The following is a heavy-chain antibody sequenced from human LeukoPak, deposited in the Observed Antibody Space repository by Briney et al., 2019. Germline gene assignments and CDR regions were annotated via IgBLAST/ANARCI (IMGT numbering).Heavy chain of an antibody. CDR2: IYTSGST. V-gene: IGHV4-4*09. CDR1: GGSISSYY. CDR3: ARHYGGPFTNFDY. Sequence: PSETLSLTCTVSGGSISSYYWSWIRQPPGKGLEWIGYIYTSGSTNYNPSLKSRVTISVDTSKNQFSLKLSSVTAADTAVYYCARHYGGPFTNFDYWGQGTLATVSS. D-gene: IGHD3-16*01. J-gene: IGHJ4*02.